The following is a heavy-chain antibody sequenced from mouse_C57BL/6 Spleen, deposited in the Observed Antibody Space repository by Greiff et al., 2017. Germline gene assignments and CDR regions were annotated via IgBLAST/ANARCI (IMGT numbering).Heavy chain of an antibody. J-gene: IGHJ2*01. D-gene: IGHD1-1*01. CDR2: IHPNSGST. V-gene: IGHV1-64*01. CDR3: ARNYGRFLDY. Sequence: VQLQESGAELVKPGASVKLSCKASGYTFTSYWMHWVKQRPGQGLEWIGMIHPNSGSTNYNEKFKSKATLTVDKSSSTAYMQLSSQTSEDSAVYYCARNYGRFLDYWGQGTTLTVSS. CDR1: GYTFTSYW.